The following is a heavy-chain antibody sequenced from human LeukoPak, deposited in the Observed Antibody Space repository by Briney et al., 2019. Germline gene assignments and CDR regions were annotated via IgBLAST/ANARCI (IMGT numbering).Heavy chain of an antibody. CDR3: ARHVSPNQDAFDI. V-gene: IGHV5-51*01. CDR2: IYPGDSDT. D-gene: IGHD1-14*01. J-gene: IGHJ3*02. Sequence: GESLKISCKGSGYSFTSYWIGWVRQMPGKGLEWMGIIYPGDSDTRYSPSFQGQVTISADKSISTAYLQWSSLKASDTAVYYCARHVSPNQDAFDIWGQGTMVTVSS. CDR1: GYSFTSYW.